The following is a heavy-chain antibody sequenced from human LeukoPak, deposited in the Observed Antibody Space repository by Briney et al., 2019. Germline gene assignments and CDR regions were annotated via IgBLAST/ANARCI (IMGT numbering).Heavy chain of an antibody. CDR3: ARYIAVAANYYYYYGMDV. V-gene: IGHV4-59*08. CDR1: GGSISSYY. D-gene: IGHD6-19*01. CDR2: IYYSGST. J-gene: IGHJ6*02. Sequence: SETLSLTCTVSGGSISSYYWSWIRQPPGKGLEWIGYIYYSGSTNYNPSLKSRVTISVDTSKNQFSLKLSSVTAADTAVYYCARYIAVAANYYYYYGMDVWGQGTTVTVSS.